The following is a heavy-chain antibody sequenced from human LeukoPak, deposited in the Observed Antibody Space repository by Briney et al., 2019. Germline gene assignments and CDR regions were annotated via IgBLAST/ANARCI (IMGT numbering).Heavy chain of an antibody. D-gene: IGHD3-3*01. V-gene: IGHV4-59*08. CDR3: ARAPFGITIFGVVKELYYFDY. CDR1: GGSISSYY. CDR2: IYYSGST. J-gene: IGHJ4*02. Sequence: PSEALSLTCAVSGGSISSYYWSWIRQPPGKGLEWIGYIYYSGSTNYNPSLKSRVTISVDTSKNRFSLKLSSVTAADTAVYYCARAPFGITIFGVVKELYYFDYWGQGTLVTVSS.